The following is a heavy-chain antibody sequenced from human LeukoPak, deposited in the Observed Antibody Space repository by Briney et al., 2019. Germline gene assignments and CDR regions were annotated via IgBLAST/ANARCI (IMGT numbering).Heavy chain of an antibody. Sequence: GGSLRLSCAASGFTFSSYSMNWVRQAPGKGLEWVSSISSSSSYIKYADSVKGRFTISRDNAKNSLYLQMNSLSAEDTAVYYCAKDRNFFGVVAYGNWGQGTLVTVSS. J-gene: IGHJ4*02. CDR2: ISSSSSYI. CDR3: AKDRNFFGVVAYGN. V-gene: IGHV3-21*01. D-gene: IGHD3-3*01. CDR1: GFTFSSYS.